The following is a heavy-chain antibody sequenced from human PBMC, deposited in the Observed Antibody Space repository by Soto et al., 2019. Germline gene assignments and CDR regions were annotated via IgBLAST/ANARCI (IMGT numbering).Heavy chain of an antibody. CDR2: IYYSGST. J-gene: IGHJ4*02. Sequence: SETLSITCTVSGGSISSGGYYWSWIRQHPGKGLEWIGYIYYSGSTYYNPSLKSRVTISVDTSKNQFSLKLSSVTAADTAVYYCARDSRGYSYGYVDYWGQGTLVTVSS. D-gene: IGHD5-18*01. CDR3: ARDSRGYSYGYVDY. CDR1: GGSISSGGYY. V-gene: IGHV4-31*03.